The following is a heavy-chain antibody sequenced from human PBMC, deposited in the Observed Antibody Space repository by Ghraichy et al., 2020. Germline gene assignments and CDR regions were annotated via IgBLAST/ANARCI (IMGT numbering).Heavy chain of an antibody. CDR2: IVVGSGNI. Sequence: SVKVSCKASGFTFTNSVVMWVRQARGQRLEWLGWIVVGSGNINYAQKFQNRVTITTDMSASTAYMELSSLRSEDTAMYYCATEGLYTGNRRGPICGFWGQGTLVTGSS. J-gene: IGHJ4*01. CDR3: ATEGLYTGNRRGPICGF. CDR1: GFTFTNSV. D-gene: IGHD1-26*01. V-gene: IGHV1-58*01.